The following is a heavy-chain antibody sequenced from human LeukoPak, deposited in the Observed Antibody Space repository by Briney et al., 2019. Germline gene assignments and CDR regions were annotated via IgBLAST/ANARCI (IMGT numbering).Heavy chain of an antibody. CDR1: GFTVSSNY. D-gene: IGHD3-22*01. CDR3: AKDWHGSGYSYFDY. Sequence: GGSLRLSCAASGFTVSSNYMSWVRQAPGKELEWVSVIYSGGSTYYADSVKGRFTISRDNSKSTLYLQINNLSAEDAAVYYCAKDWHGSGYSYFDYWGQGTQVAVSS. J-gene: IGHJ4*02. CDR2: IYSGGST. V-gene: IGHV3-53*01.